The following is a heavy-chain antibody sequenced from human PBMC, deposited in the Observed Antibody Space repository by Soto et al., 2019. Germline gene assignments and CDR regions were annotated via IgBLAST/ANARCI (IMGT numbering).Heavy chain of an antibody. J-gene: IGHJ5*02. CDR2: ISYDGSNK. D-gene: IGHD4-17*01. Sequence: GGSLRLSCAASGFTFSSYGMHWVRQAPGKGLEWVAVISYDGSNKYYADSVKGRFTISRDNSKNTLYLQMNSLRAEDTVVYYCAKGHYGDYVAGSPWGQGTLVTVSS. CDR1: GFTFSSYG. V-gene: IGHV3-30*18. CDR3: AKGHYGDYVAGSP.